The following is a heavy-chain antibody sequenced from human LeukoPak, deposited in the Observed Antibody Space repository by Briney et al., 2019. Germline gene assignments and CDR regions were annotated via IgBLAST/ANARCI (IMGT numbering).Heavy chain of an antibody. Sequence: SEALSLTCAVSGGSISSGGYSWSWIRQPPGKGLEWIGYIYHSGSTNYNPSLKSRVTISVDTSKNQFSLKLSSVTAADTAVYYCARGRRDILTGYYRAEEDYFDYWGQGTLVTVSS. CDR2: IYHSGST. J-gene: IGHJ4*02. V-gene: IGHV4-30-2*01. D-gene: IGHD3-9*01. CDR3: ARGRRDILTGYYRAEEDYFDY. CDR1: GGSISSGGYS.